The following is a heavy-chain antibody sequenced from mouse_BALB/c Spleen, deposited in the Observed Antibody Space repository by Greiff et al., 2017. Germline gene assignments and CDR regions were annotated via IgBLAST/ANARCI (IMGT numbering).Heavy chain of an antibody. CDR3: AREGITTARGFAY. D-gene: IGHD1-2*01. J-gene: IGHJ3*01. Sequence: EVKVVESGGGLVKPGGSLKLSSAASGFTFSDYYMYWVRQTPEKRLEWVATISDGGSYTYYPDSVKGRFTISRDNAKNNLYLQMSSLKSEDTAMYYCAREGITTARGFAYWGQGTLVTVSA. CDR1: GFTFSDYY. V-gene: IGHV5-4*02. CDR2: ISDGGSYT.